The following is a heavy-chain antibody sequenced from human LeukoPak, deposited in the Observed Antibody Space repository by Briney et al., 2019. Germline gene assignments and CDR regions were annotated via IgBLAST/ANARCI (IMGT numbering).Heavy chain of an antibody. V-gene: IGHV3-30*02. CDR3: AKERKLLPFDC. CDR2: IWFDGSNK. CDR1: GFTFNSYG. Sequence: GGSLRLSCAASGFTFNSYGMHWVRQAPGKGLEWVAVIWFDGSNKYYADSVKGRFTISRDNSKNTLFLQMNSLRAEDTAVYYCAKERKLLPFDCWGQGTLVTVSS. J-gene: IGHJ4*02. D-gene: IGHD4-23*01.